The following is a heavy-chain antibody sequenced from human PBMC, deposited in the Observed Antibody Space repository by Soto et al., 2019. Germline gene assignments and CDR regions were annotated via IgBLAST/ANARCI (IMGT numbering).Heavy chain of an antibody. Sequence: GGSLRLSCAASGFTFSSYAMSWVRQAPGKGLEWVSAISGSGGSTYYADSVKGRFTISRDNSKNTLYLQMNSLRAEDTAVYYCAKARYYDILIGYYKPPYYYGMDVWGQGTTVTVSS. CDR1: GFTFSSYA. D-gene: IGHD3-9*01. CDR2: ISGSGGST. V-gene: IGHV3-23*01. J-gene: IGHJ6*02. CDR3: AKARYYDILIGYYKPPYYYGMDV.